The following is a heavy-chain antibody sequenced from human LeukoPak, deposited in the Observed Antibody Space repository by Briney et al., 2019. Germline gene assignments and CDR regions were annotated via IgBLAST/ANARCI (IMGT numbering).Heavy chain of an antibody. CDR2: INHSGST. CDR3: ASRGIVATDVRY. V-gene: IGHV4-34*01. Sequence: SETLSLTCAVYGGSFSGYYWSWIRQPPGKGLEWIGEINHSGSTNYNPSLKSRVTISVDTSKNQFSQKLSSVTAADTAVYYCASRGIVATDVRYWGQGTLVTVSS. J-gene: IGHJ4*02. CDR1: GGSFSGYY. D-gene: IGHD5-12*01.